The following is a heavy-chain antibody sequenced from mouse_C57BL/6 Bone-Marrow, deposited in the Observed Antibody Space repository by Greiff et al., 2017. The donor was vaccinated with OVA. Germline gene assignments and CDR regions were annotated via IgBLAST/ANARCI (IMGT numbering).Heavy chain of an antibody. D-gene: IGHD1-1*01. J-gene: IGHJ1*03. CDR1: GYTFTDYY. Sequence: EVKLQQSGPELVKPGASVKISCKASGYTFTDYYMNWVKQSHGKSLEWIGDINPNNGGTSYNQKFKGKATLTVDKSSSTAYMELRSLTSEDSAVYYCARSPIYYYGSSPYWYFDVWGTGTTVTVSS. CDR3: ARSPIYYYGSSPYWYFDV. V-gene: IGHV1-26*01. CDR2: INPNNGGT.